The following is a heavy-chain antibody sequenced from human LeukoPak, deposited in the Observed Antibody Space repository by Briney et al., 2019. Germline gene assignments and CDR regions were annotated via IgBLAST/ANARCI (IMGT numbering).Heavy chain of an antibody. V-gene: IGHV1-2*02. CDR3: ARDGSGAGNNDLDY. J-gene: IGHJ4*02. CDR2: INPNSAAT. Sequence: ASVKVSCKASGYTFTGYYMHWVRQAPGQGLEWMGWINPNSAATNYAQNFQGRVTMTRDTSISTVYMELSRLRSDDTAVYFCARDGSGAGNNDLDYWGQGTLVTVSS. CDR1: GYTFTGYY. D-gene: IGHD3-10*01.